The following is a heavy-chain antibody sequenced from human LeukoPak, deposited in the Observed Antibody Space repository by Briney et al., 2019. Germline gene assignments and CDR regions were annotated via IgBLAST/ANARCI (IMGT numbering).Heavy chain of an antibody. Sequence: GGSLRLSCAASGFTFGNYGMHWVRQAPGKGLEWVAVIWYDGSNKYYGDSVKGRFTISRDNSKNTLYLQMNSLRAEDTAVYYCAREGPRGNSQFDYWGQGTLVTVSS. CDR3: AREGPRGNSQFDY. V-gene: IGHV3-33*01. D-gene: IGHD2/OR15-2a*01. J-gene: IGHJ4*02. CDR2: IWYDGSNK. CDR1: GFTFGNYG.